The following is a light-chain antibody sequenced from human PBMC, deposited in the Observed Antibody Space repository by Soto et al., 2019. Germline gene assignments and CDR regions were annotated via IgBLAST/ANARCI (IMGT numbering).Light chain of an antibody. CDR2: GAS. CDR1: QSVSSNY. Sequence: EIVLTQSPGTLSLSPGEGATLSCRASQSVSSNYLAWYQQKPGQAPRLLIYGASSRATGIPDRFSGSGSGTDFTLTISRLEPEDFAVYYCQQYAISWTFGQGTKVDIK. V-gene: IGKV3-20*01. CDR3: QQYAISWT. J-gene: IGKJ1*01.